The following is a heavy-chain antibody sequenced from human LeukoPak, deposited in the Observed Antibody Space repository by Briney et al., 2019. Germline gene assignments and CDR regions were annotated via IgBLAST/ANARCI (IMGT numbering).Heavy chain of an antibody. Sequence: ASVKVSCKVSGYTLTELSMHWVRQAPGKGLEWMGGFDPEDGETIYAQKFQGRVTMTEDTSTDTAYMELSSLRSEDTAVYYCATDPPGTAQFDYWGQGTLVTASS. V-gene: IGHV1-24*01. CDR2: FDPEDGET. D-gene: IGHD6-25*01. CDR3: ATDPPGTAQFDY. J-gene: IGHJ4*02. CDR1: GYTLTELS.